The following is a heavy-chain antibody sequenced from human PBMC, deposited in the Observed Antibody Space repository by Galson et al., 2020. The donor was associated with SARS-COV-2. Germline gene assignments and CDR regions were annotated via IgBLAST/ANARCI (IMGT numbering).Heavy chain of an antibody. CDR1: GFTFSSYW. Sequence: GGSLRLSCAASGFTFSSYWMHWVRQAPGKGLVWVSRINSDGSSTSYADSVKGRFTISRDNAKNTLYLQMNSLRAEDTAVYYCAREPVYCSSTSCYNDRYFDLWGRGTLVTVSS. V-gene: IGHV3-74*01. D-gene: IGHD2-2*02. J-gene: IGHJ2*01. CDR2: INSDGSST. CDR3: AREPVYCSSTSCYNDRYFDL.